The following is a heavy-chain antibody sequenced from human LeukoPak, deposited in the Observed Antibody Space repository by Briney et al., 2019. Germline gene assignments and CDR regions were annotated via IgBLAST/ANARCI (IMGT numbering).Heavy chain of an antibody. CDR2: INPNNGGT. J-gene: IGHJ4*02. V-gene: IGHV1-2*02. Sequence: GASVKVSCKASGYTFTGYYMHWVRQAPGQGLEWMGWINPNNGGTNYAQKFQGRVTMTRDTSISTAYMELNRLRSDDTAVYCCARDPYSNYFDYWGQGTLVTVSS. CDR3: ARDPYSNYFDY. D-gene: IGHD5-18*01. CDR1: GYTFTGYY.